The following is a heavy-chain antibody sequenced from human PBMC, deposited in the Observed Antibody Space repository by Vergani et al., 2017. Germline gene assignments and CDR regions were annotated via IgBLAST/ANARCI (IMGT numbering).Heavy chain of an antibody. Sequence: QLQLQESGPGLVKPSETLSLTCTVSGDSISSSSYYWGWIRQPPGKGLEWIGSIYYSGSTYYNPSLKSRVTISVDTSKNQFSLKLSSVTAADTAVYYCARSKRYCSSTSCQPFDYWGQGTLVTVSS. V-gene: IGHV4-39*01. J-gene: IGHJ4*02. CDR1: GDSISSSSYY. CDR2: IYYSGST. D-gene: IGHD2-2*01. CDR3: ARSKRYCSSTSCQPFDY.